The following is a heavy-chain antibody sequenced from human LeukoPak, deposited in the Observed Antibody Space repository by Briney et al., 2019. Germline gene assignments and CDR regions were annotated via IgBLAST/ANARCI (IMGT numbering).Heavy chain of an antibody. CDR2: ISSSSSYI. V-gene: IGHV3-21*01. J-gene: IGHJ3*02. Sequence: TGGSLRLSCAASGFTFSSYSMNWVRQAPGKGLEGVSSISSSSSYIYYADSMKGRFTISRDNAKNSLYLQMNSLRAEDTAVYYCARVFRPLRAFDIWGQGTMVTVSS. CDR1: GFTFSSYS. CDR3: ARVFRPLRAFDI.